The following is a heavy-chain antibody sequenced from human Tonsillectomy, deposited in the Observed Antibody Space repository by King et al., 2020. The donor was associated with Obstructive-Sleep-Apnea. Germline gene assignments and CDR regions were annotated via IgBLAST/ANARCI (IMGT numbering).Heavy chain of an antibody. Sequence: EVQLVESGGGLVQPGGSLKLSCAASGFTFSGSAMHWVRQASGKGLEWVGRIRSKANNYATGYGASVKGRFTISRDDSKNTAYLQMNSLKTEDTAGYYCTRPYYDIWTGRRGFDPWGQGTLAT. CDR3: TRPYYDIWTGRRGFDP. V-gene: IGHV3-73*01. CDR1: GFTFSGSA. D-gene: IGHD3-9*01. CDR2: IRSKANNYAT. J-gene: IGHJ5*02.